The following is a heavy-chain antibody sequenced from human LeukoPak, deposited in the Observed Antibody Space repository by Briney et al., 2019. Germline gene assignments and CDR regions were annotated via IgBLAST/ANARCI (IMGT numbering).Heavy chain of an antibody. Sequence: SETLSLTCTVSGGSISRSSYYWGWIRQPPGKGLEWIGSIYYSGSTYYNPSLKSRVTISVDTSKNQFSLKLSSVTAADTAVYYCARAARTEDYFDYWGQGTLVTVSS. V-gene: IGHV4-39*07. CDR3: ARAARTEDYFDY. CDR2: IYYSGST. J-gene: IGHJ4*02. CDR1: GGSISRSSYY. D-gene: IGHD1-14*01.